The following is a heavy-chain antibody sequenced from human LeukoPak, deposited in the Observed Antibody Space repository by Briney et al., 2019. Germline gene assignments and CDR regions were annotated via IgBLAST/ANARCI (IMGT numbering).Heavy chain of an antibody. CDR2: ISGSGGST. J-gene: IGHJ4*02. CDR3: AKQYSSSWYSPFDY. Sequence: AGGSLRLSCAASGFTFSSYAMSWVRQAPGKGLEWVSAISGSGGSTYYADSVKGRFTISRDNSKNTLYLQMNSLRAEDTAVYYCAKQYSSSWYSPFDYWGQGTLVTVSS. V-gene: IGHV3-23*01. CDR1: GFTFSSYA. D-gene: IGHD6-13*01.